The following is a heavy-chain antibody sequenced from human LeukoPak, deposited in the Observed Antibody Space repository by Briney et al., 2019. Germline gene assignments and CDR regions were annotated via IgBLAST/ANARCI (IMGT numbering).Heavy chain of an antibody. CDR1: GFTFSSYA. V-gene: IGHV3-23*01. CDR2: ISGSGGST. CDR3: AKSGSSWYSWFDP. J-gene: IGHJ5*02. Sequence: GGSLRLSCAASGFTFSSYAMSWVRQAPGKGLEWDSAISGSGGSTYYADSVKGRFTISRDNSRNTLYLQMNSLRAEDTAVYYCAKSGSSWYSWFDPWGQGTLVTVSS. D-gene: IGHD6-13*01.